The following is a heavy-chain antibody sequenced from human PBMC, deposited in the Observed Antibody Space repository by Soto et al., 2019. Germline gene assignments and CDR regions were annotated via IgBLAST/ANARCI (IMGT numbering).Heavy chain of an antibody. CDR3: ARARISMVREVIKYNMDV. V-gene: IGHV4-59*01. CDR2: IYDSGST. D-gene: IGHD3-10*01. CDR1: GGSISNYY. Sequence: QVQLQESGPGLVKPSETLSLTCTVSGGSISNYYWSWIRQPPGKGLEWIGYIYDSGSTNSKPSLQNRVTISVDTSKNQFSLKLRAVTAADTASYYCARARISMVREVIKYNMDVWCQGTTVIVSS. J-gene: IGHJ6*02.